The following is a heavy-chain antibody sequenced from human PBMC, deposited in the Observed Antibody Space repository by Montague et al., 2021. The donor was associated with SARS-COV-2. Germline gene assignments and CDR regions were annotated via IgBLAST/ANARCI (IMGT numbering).Heavy chain of an antibody. CDR3: ATLPSSITISGVVQGYYMDD. J-gene: IGHJ4*02. Sequence: SETLSLTCTVSGASISSRSYYWGWIRQPPGKGLEWIGFKYYSGSTYYNPTLKSRVTISVDTSKNQFSLKLSSVTAADTAVYYCATLPSSITISGVVQGYYMDDWGQGTPVTVSS. V-gene: IGHV4-39*01. D-gene: IGHD3-3*01. CDR1: GASISSRSYY. CDR2: KYYSGST.